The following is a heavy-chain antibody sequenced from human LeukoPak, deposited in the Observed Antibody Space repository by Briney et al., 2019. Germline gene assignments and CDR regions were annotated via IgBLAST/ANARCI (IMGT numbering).Heavy chain of an antibody. CDR3: AGSNGWPGDYFNY. CDR1: GYPFTYYS. CDR2: INPTSGVT. J-gene: IGHJ4*02. D-gene: IGHD6-19*01. Sequence: ASVKVSCKASGYPFTYYSLHWVRQAPGQGLEWMGRINPTSGVTNYAQKFQGRVTMTRDTSISTAYMELSRLTSDDTAVYYCAGSNGWPGDYFNYWGQGTLVTVSS. V-gene: IGHV1-2*06.